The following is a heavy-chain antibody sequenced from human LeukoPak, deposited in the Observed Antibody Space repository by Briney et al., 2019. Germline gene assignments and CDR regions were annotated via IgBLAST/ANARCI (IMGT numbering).Heavy chain of an antibody. D-gene: IGHD3-3*01. J-gene: IGHJ6*03. V-gene: IGHV1-18*01. Sequence: ASVKVSCKASSYSFTSYGFSWVRQAPGQGLEWRGWISAYNGNTKYAQKLQGRVTMTTDTSTSTAYMELRSLRSDDTAVYYCARDMFPGSSGVVIKNMDIWGKGPTVTVSS. CDR2: ISAYNGNT. CDR3: ARDMFPGSSGVVIKNMDI. CDR1: SYSFTSYG.